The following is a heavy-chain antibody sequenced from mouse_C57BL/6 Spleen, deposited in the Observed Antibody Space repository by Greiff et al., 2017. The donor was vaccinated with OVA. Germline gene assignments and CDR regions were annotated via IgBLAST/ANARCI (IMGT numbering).Heavy chain of an antibody. D-gene: IGHD3-2*02. J-gene: IGHJ4*01. CDR3: AGTAQATPAMDY. CDR1: GYTFTSYT. Sequence: VQLQQSGAELARPGASVKMSCKASGYTFTSYTMHWVKQRPGQGLEWIGYINPSSGYTKYNQKFKDKATLTADKSSSTAYMQLSSLTSEDSAVYYCAGTAQATPAMDYWGQGTSVTVSS. V-gene: IGHV1-4*01. CDR2: INPSSGYT.